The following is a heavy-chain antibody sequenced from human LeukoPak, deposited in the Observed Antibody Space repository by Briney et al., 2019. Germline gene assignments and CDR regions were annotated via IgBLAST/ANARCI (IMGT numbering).Heavy chain of an antibody. V-gene: IGHV5-51*01. J-gene: IGHJ6*02. CDR3: ARHLIPAYYDFRSGYWPAKEDCYYYYGMDV. D-gene: IGHD3-3*01. CDR2: IYPGDSDT. Sequence: GESLKISCKGSGYSFTSYWIGWVRQMPGKGLQWMGIIYPGDSDTRYSPSFQGQVTISADKSISTAYLQWSSLKASDTAMYYCARHLIPAYYDFRSGYWPAKEDCYYYYGMDVWGQGTTVTVSS. CDR1: GYSFTSYW.